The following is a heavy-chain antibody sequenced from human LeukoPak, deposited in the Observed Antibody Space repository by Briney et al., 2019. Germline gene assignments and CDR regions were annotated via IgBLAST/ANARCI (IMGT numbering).Heavy chain of an antibody. J-gene: IGHJ4*02. CDR2: ISGSGAGT. D-gene: IGHD1-26*01. CDR3: ARGGPQWELLPRYFDY. V-gene: IGHV3-23*01. Sequence: GRSLSLSCAASGFILSSDAMIWVRQAPGRGLEWVSAISGSGAGTFYADSVKGRFTISRDNSKNTLYLQMDSLRADDTAVYYCARGGPQWELLPRYFDYWGQGTLVTVSS. CDR1: GFILSSDA.